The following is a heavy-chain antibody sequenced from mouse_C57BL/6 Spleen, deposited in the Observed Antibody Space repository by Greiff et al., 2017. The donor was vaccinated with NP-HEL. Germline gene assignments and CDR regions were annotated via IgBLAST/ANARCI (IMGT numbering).Heavy chain of an antibody. CDR1: GYTFPSYW. D-gene: IGHD1-1*01. J-gene: IGHJ4*01. CDR3: SRCDTTVVAEDAMDY. V-gene: IGHV1-72*01. Sequence: QVQLQQPGAELVKPGASVKLSCKASGYTFPSYWMHWVKQRPGRGLEWIGRIDPNSGGTKYNEKFKSKATLTVDKPSSTAYMQLSSLTSADSAVFYWSRCDTTVVAEDAMDYWGQGTSVTVAA. CDR2: IDPNSGGT.